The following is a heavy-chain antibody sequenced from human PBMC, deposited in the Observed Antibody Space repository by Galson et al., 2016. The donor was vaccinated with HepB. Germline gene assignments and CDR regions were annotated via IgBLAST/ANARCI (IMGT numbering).Heavy chain of an antibody. V-gene: IGHV1-24*01. CDR2: FDPENDET. CDR3: ATVVEDIVAHSLRY. D-gene: IGHD5-12*01. J-gene: IGHJ4*02. CDR1: GYTLSELP. Sequence: SVKVSCKVSGYTLSELPMHWVRQAPGKGLEWMGGFDPENDETIYAQKFQGRVTMTEDTSTDTVYMELSSLRSEDTAVYYCATVVEDIVAHSLRYWGQGTLVTVSS.